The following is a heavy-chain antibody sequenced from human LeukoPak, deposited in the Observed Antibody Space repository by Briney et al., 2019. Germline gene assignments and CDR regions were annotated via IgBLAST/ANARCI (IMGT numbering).Heavy chain of an antibody. Sequence: GGSLRLSCAASGFTFSSYAMSWVRQAPGKGLEWVSTISTGGSTYYVDSMKGRFTISRDSSKNTLYLQMNSLRAEDTAVYYCASQYGYWGQGTLVTVSS. CDR2: ISTGGST. CDR3: ASQYGY. V-gene: IGHV3-23*01. CDR1: GFTFSSYA. J-gene: IGHJ4*02. D-gene: IGHD4-17*01.